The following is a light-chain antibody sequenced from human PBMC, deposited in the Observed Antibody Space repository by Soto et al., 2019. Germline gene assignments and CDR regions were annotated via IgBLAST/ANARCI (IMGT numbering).Light chain of an antibody. Sequence: EIVFTQSPCTLSSSPGERATLSCRSSHSVSSSYLAWYQQKPGQAPTRLIYDAANRAAAILAGFIGSGSGGDVTLTISSLVPDEVAVYYCHQRCNWSLITFGQGTKVDIK. V-gene: IGKV3-11*02. CDR3: HQRCNWSLIT. J-gene: IGKJ3*01. CDR2: DAA. CDR1: HSVSSSY.